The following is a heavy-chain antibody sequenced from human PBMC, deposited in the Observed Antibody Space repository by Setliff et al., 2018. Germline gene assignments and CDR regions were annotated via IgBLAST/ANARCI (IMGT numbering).Heavy chain of an antibody. D-gene: IGHD6-19*01. CDR1: GGTFSSYA. J-gene: IGHJ4*02. Sequence: SVKVSCKASGGTFSSYAISWVRQAPGQGLEWMGGIIPTLGIANYAQKFQGRVTITTDESTSTAYMELSSLRSEDTAVYYCARVGQWLVQGGYFDYWGQGTLVTVSS. CDR2: IIPTLGIA. CDR3: ARVGQWLVQGGYFDY. V-gene: IGHV1-69*10.